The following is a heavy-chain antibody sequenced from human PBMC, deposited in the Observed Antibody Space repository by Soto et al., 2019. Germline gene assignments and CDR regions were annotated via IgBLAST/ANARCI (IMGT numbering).Heavy chain of an antibody. CDR1: GFIFDDYA. V-gene: IGHV3-9*01. Sequence: GGSLRLSCAASGFIFDDYAMHWVRQVPGKGLEWVAGIDWNSANVGYAASVRGRFTNSRDNAKNSLYLEMNSLRAEDTALYFCAKDISALWRFDTLTGRNRGFDYWGQGALVTVSS. CDR3: AKDISALWRFDTLTGRNRGFDY. D-gene: IGHD3-9*01. CDR2: IDWNSANV. J-gene: IGHJ4*02.